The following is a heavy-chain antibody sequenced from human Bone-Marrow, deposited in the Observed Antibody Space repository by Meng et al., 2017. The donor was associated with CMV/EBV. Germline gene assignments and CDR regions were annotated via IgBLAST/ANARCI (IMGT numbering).Heavy chain of an antibody. Sequence: PGGSLRLSCEAYGFIFSDNHMDWVRQAPGKGLEWIGRIRNNGDTRYAASVQGRFTVSRDDSKSSLYLQLNSLKTEDTAVYYCVRGIADWGQGTLVTVSS. CDR1: GFIFSDNH. CDR3: VRGIAD. J-gene: IGHJ4*02. V-gene: IGHV3-72*01. CDR2: IRNNGDT.